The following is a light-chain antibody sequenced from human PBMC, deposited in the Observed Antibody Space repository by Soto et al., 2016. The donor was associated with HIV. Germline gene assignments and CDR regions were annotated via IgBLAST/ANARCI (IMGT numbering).Light chain of an antibody. CDR1: DIGSKS. CDR2: DDA. CDR3: QVWDSSTDHAV. Sequence: SYVLTQPPSVSVAPGKTATISCGGNDIGSKSVHWYQHNPGQAPVLVVYDDADRPSGIPERFSGFNSGNMATLTINRVEAGDEADYYCQVWDSSTDHAVFGGGTKRDRP. V-gene: IGLV3-21*03. J-gene: IGLJ2*01.